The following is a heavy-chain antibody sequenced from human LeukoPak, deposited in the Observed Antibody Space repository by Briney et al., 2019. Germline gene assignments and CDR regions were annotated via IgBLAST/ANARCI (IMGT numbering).Heavy chain of an antibody. V-gene: IGHV4-39*07. CDR2: IYYSGST. CDR3: ARDEMAVVVIHDAFDI. J-gene: IGHJ3*02. D-gene: IGHD3-22*01. CDR1: GGSISSSSYY. Sequence: SETLSLTCTVSGGSISSSSYYWGWIRQPPGKGLEWIGSIYYSGSTYYNPSLKSRVTISVDTSKNQFSLKLSSVTAADTAVYYCARDEMAVVVIHDAFDIWGQGTMVTVSS.